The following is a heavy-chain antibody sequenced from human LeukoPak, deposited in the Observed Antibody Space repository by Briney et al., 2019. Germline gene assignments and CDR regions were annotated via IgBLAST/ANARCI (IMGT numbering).Heavy chain of an antibody. Sequence: GGSLRLSCAASGFTFSSYAMNWVRQAPGKGLEWVSYISSSGSTIYYADSVKGRFTISRDNAKNSLYLQMNSLRAEDTAVYYCARDLRFGELDKDYWGQGTLVTVSS. V-gene: IGHV3-48*03. CDR2: ISSSGSTI. D-gene: IGHD3-10*01. CDR1: GFTFSSYA. J-gene: IGHJ4*02. CDR3: ARDLRFGELDKDY.